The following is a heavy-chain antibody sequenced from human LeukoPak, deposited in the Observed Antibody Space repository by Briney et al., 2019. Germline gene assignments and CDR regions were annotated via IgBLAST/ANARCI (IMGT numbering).Heavy chain of an antibody. CDR3: ARGGGFLEWLSYYFDY. J-gene: IGHJ4*02. D-gene: IGHD3-3*01. CDR1: GGSISSYY. CDR2: IYYSGST. V-gene: IGHV4-59*01. Sequence: PSETLSLTCTVSGGSISSYYWSWIRQPPGKGLEWIGYIYYSGSTNYNPSLKSRVTISVDTSKNQFSLKLSSVTAADTAVYYCARGGGFLEWLSYYFDYWGQGTLVTVSS.